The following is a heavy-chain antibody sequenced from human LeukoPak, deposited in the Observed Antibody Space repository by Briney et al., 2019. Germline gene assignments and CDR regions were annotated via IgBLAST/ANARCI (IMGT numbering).Heavy chain of an antibody. V-gene: IGHV3-48*04. CDR3: ARNYYYGSGSPYHY. D-gene: IGHD3-10*01. CDR1: GFTFSSYS. Sequence: GGSLRLSCAASGFTFSSYSMNWVRQAPGKGLEWVSYISSSGSTIYYADSVKGRFTISRDNAKNSLYLQMNSLRAEDTAVYYCARNYYYGSGSPYHYWGQGTLVTVSS. J-gene: IGHJ4*02. CDR2: ISSSGSTI.